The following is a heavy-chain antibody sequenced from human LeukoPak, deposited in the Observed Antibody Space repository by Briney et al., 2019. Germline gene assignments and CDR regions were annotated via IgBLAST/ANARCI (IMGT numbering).Heavy chain of an antibody. D-gene: IGHD3-10*01. V-gene: IGHV4-39*07. CDR3: ARVTYNGYQHFDY. CDR2: IHHRGTT. J-gene: IGHJ4*02. Sequence: SETLSLTCIVSGGSISTNTYYWGWIRLPPGKGLEWIGEIHHRGTTYYNLSPRSRVTISVDTSKNQFSLRLTSVTAADTAVYYCARVTYNGYQHFDYWGQGNLVTVS. CDR1: GGSISTNTYY.